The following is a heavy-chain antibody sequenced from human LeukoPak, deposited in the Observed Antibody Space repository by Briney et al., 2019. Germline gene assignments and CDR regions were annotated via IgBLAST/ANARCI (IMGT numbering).Heavy chain of an antibody. D-gene: IGHD1-26*01. Sequence: GGSLRLSCVASGFTFSSYWMHWVRQDPRKGLVWVSRISGDGRNINYADSVRGRFTISRDNAKNTLYLQMNSLRAEDTALYYCTKDGVGTTKMYYFDYWGQGTLVTVSS. CDR3: TKDGVGTTKMYYFDY. CDR1: GFTFSSYW. V-gene: IGHV3-74*01. CDR2: ISGDGRNI. J-gene: IGHJ4*02.